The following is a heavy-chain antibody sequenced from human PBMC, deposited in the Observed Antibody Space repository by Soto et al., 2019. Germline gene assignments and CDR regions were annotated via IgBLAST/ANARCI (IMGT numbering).Heavy chain of an antibody. D-gene: IGHD4-17*01. V-gene: IGHV2-5*02. J-gene: IGHJ2*01. Sequence: QITLKESGPTLVKPTQTLTLTCTFSGFSLSTSGVGVGWIRQPPGKALEWLALIYWDDDKRYSPSLKSRLTITKDTSKNQVVLTMTNIDPVDTATYYCAHVSRLTTRYWYFHLWGRGTLVTVSS. CDR1: GFSLSTSGVG. CDR2: IYWDDDK. CDR3: AHVSRLTTRYWYFHL.